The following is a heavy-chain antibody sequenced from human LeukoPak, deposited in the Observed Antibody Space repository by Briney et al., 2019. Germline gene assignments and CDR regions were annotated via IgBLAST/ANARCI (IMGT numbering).Heavy chain of an antibody. CDR2: IFPGDSDT. V-gene: IGHV5-51*01. D-gene: IGHD2-21*02. J-gene: IGHJ5*02. Sequence: GESLKISCKGSGYRFTSYWIGWVRQMPGKGLEWMGIIFPGDSDTRYSPSFEGQVTISADKSLSTAYLQWTRLKVSDTAMYYCAVTALDNWFDHWGQGTLVTVSS. CDR3: AVTALDNWFDH. CDR1: GYRFTSYW.